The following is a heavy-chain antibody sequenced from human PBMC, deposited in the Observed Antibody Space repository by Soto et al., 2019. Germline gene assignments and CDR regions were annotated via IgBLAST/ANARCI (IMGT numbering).Heavy chain of an antibody. Sequence: QVQVVQSGAEVKKPGSSVRVSCKASGGTSSGYAITWMRQAPGQGLEWMGGIIPILDTTDYAQKFQGRVTFTADESTSTVYMELSSLTSEDTAVYYCASGGTTVNRRFDFWGQGTLVTVSS. V-gene: IGHV1-69*01. J-gene: IGHJ4*02. CDR1: GGTSSGYA. CDR3: ASGGTTVNRRFDF. D-gene: IGHD4-4*01. CDR2: IIPILDTT.